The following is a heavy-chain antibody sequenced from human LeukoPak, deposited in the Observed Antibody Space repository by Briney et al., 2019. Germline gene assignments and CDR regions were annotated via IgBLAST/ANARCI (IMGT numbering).Heavy chain of an antibody. CDR1: GDSVSSNSAA. V-gene: IGHV6-1*01. CDR3: ARGGYDYVWGSYRHNWFDP. CDR2: TYYRSKWYN. D-gene: IGHD3-16*02. J-gene: IGHJ5*02. Sequence: SGPGLVKPSQTLSLTCATSGDSVSSNSAAWNWIRQSPSRGLEWLGRTYYRSKWYNDYAVSVQSRITINPDTSKNQFSLKLSSVTAADTAVYYCARGGYDYVWGSYRHNWFDPWGQGTLVTVSS.